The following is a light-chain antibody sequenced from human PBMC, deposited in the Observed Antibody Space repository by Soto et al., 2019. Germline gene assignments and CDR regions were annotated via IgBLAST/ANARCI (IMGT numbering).Light chain of an antibody. CDR2: DAS. V-gene: IGKV1-5*01. J-gene: IGKJ2*01. Sequence: DIHMTQSPSTLSASVGDRVTITCRASQSISNWLAWYQQKPGKAPKLLIFDASTLESGVPSRFSGSGSATEFTLTISGLQPDDFATYYCQQYNNYCTFGQGTKLEIQ. CDR1: QSISNW. CDR3: QQYNNYCT.